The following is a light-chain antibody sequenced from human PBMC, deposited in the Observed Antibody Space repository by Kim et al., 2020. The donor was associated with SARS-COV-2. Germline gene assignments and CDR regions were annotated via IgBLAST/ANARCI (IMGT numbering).Light chain of an antibody. J-gene: IGKJ4*01. CDR1: QGISSY. Sequence: SASVGDRVTLTCRASQGISSYLAWYQQKPGQAPKLLIHAASTLQTGVPSRFSGSGSGTEFSLTISSLLPEDFATYFCQRLNSYPLSFGGGTKVEI. CDR3: QRLNSYPLS. CDR2: AAS. V-gene: IGKV1-9*01.